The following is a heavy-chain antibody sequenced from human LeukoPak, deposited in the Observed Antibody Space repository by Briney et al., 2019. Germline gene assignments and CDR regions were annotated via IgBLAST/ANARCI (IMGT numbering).Heavy chain of an antibody. CDR1: GGSISSSSYY. Sequence: SETLSLTCTVSGGSISSSSYYWGWIRQPPGKGLEWIGSIYYSGSTYYNPSLKSRVTISVDTSKNQFSLKLSSVTAADTAVYYCARGRRYQLLWNPFDYWGQGTLVTVSS. V-gene: IGHV4-39*07. CDR2: IYYSGST. CDR3: ARGRRYQLLWNPFDY. D-gene: IGHD2-2*01. J-gene: IGHJ4*02.